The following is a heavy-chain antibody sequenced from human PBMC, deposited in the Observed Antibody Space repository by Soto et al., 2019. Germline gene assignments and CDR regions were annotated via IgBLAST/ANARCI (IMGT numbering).Heavy chain of an antibody. CDR1: GFTFSSYS. J-gene: IGHJ5*02. Sequence: PGGSLRLSCAASGFTFSSYSMNWVRQAPGKGLEWVSSISSSSSNIYYADSVKGRFTISRDNAKNTVYLQMNSLRAEDTAVYYCTTVATNSYNWLDPWGQGTLVTVS. CDR3: TTVATNSYNWLDP. V-gene: IGHV3-21*01. D-gene: IGHD5-12*01. CDR2: ISSSSSNI.